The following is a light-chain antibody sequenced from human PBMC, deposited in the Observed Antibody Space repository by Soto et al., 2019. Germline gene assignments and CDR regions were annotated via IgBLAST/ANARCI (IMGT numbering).Light chain of an antibody. V-gene: IGKV3-15*01. J-gene: IGKJ4*01. CDR2: GAS. Sequence: EIVMTQSPATLSVSPGESTTLSCRASQSVSSNLAWYQQTPGQAPRLLIYGASTRATGIPARFSGSGSGTEFTLTISSLQSEDFVVYYCQQYNNWPPLTFGGGTKVEIK. CDR3: QQYNNWPPLT. CDR1: QSVSSN.